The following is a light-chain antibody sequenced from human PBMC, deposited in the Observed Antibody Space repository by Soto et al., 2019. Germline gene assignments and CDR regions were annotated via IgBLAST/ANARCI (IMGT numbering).Light chain of an antibody. J-gene: IGKJ1*01. Sequence: EIVMTQSPATLSVSPGGGATLSCRATQRVGDNLAWYQQKPGQAPRLLISGASSRATGIPDRFTGSGSGTDFTLTISRLEPEDFEVYYCQQYGSSHRKFGQGTKADI. CDR1: QRVGDN. CDR2: GAS. CDR3: QQYGSSHRK. V-gene: IGKV3-20*01.